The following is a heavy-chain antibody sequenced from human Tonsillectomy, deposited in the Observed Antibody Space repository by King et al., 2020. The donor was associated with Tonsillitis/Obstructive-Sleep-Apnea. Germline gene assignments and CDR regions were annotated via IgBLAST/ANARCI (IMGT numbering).Heavy chain of an antibody. CDR1: GGSISSYY. CDR2: IYYSGGT. J-gene: IGHJ6*02. V-gene: IGHV4-59*01. Sequence: VQLQESGPGLVKPSETLSLTCTVSGGSISSYYWSWIRQPPGKGLEWIGYIYYSGGTKYNPSLKSRVIISVDTSKNQFSLKLTSVTAADTAVYYCARDYDGGFMDVWGQGTTVTVSS. D-gene: IGHD5-12*01. CDR3: ARDYDGGFMDV.